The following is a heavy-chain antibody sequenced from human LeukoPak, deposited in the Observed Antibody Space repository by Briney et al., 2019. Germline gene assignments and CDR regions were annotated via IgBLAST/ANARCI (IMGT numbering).Heavy chain of an antibody. J-gene: IGHJ6*03. Sequence: GASVKVSCKASGYTFTSYGISWVRQAPGQGLEWMGWITTNNGNTYYAQKLQGRVTMTTDTSTTTAYMELRSLRSDDTAVYHCARADYCSSTSCYNSYMDVWGKGTTVTVSS. D-gene: IGHD2-2*02. CDR2: ITTNNGNT. V-gene: IGHV1-18*01. CDR1: GYTFTSYG. CDR3: ARADYCSSTSCYNSYMDV.